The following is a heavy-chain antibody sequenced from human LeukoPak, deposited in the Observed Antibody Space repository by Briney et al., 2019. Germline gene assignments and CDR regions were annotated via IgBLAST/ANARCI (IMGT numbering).Heavy chain of an antibody. D-gene: IGHD1-26*01. CDR2: IYHSGST. CDR3: ARDSRASGIFDY. CDR1: GYSISRSYY. Sequence: PSETLSLTCDVSGYSISRSYYWGWIRQPPGKGLEWIGSIYHSGSTYYNPSLKSRVTISVDTSKNQFSLKLSFVTAADTAVYYCARDSRASGIFDYWGQGTLVTVSS. J-gene: IGHJ4*02. V-gene: IGHV4-38-2*02.